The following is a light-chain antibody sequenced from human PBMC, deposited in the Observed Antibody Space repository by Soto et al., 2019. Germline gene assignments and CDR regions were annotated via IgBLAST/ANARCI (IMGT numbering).Light chain of an antibody. CDR3: QQRSNWPPVMYT. CDR2: DAS. Sequence: EIVLTQSPAPLSLSPGERATLSCRASQSVSSYLASYQQKPGQAPRLLIYDASNRATGIPARCSGSGSGTDFTLTISSLEPEDFAVYSCQQRSNWPPVMYTFGQGTKLEIK. CDR1: QSVSSY. V-gene: IGKV3-11*01. J-gene: IGKJ2*01.